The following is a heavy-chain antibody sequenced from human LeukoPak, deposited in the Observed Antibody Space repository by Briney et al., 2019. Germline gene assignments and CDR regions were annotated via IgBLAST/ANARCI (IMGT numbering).Heavy chain of an antibody. V-gene: IGHV3-21*01. J-gene: IGHJ5*02. Sequence: GGSLRLSCAASGFTFSSFSMNWVRQAPGKGLEWVSSISSGSSYIYYADSVKGGFTISRDNAKNSLYLQMNSLRAEDTAVYYCARPPFEYSSSSGWFDPWGQGTLVTVSS. D-gene: IGHD6-6*01. CDR3: ARPPFEYSSSSGWFDP. CDR1: GFTFSSFS. CDR2: ISSGSSYI.